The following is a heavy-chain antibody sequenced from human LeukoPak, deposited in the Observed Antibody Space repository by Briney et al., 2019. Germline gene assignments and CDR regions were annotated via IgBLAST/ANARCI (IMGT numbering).Heavy chain of an antibody. CDR2: VKQDGSEK. D-gene: IGHD3-10*01. J-gene: IGHJ3*02. Sequence: PGGSLRLSCVASGFTFSSRDWMTWVRQAPGKGLEWVANVKQDGSEKNYVDSVKGRFTISRDNAKNSVDLQMNSLRAEDTALYYCAKDMVRGVIYAFDIWGQGTMVTVSS. CDR3: AKDMVRGVIYAFDI. CDR1: GFTFSSRDW. V-gene: IGHV3-7*03.